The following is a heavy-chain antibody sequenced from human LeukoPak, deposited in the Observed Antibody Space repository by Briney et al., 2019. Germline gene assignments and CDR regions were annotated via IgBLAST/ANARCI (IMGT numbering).Heavy chain of an antibody. CDR2: IWYDGSNK. CDR1: GFTFSSYG. V-gene: IGHV3-33*06. J-gene: IGHJ5*02. CDR3: AKEYSSGWYGWFDP. Sequence: GRSLRLSCAASGFTFSSYGMHWVRQAPGKGLEWVAVIWYDGSNKYYADSVKGRFTISRGNSKNALYLQMNSLRAEDTAVYYCAKEYSSGWYGWFDPWGQGTLVTVSS. D-gene: IGHD6-19*01.